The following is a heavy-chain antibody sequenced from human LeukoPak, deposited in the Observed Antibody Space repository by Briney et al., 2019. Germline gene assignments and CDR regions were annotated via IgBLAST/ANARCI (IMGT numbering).Heavy chain of an antibody. CDR1: GFAFSTYG. Sequence: GGSLRLSCTASGFAFSTYGMNWVRQAPGKGLEWVGRIKPKTDGETTEYAAPVKDRFSISRDDSKSMMYLQMNSLKTEDTAVYYCITPLPYSAQGGQGTLVTVSS. CDR3: ITPLPYSAQ. J-gene: IGHJ4*02. CDR2: IKPKTDGETT. D-gene: IGHD2-21*01. V-gene: IGHV3-15*07.